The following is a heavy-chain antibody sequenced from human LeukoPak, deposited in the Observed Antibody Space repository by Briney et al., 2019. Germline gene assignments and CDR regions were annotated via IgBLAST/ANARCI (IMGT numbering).Heavy chain of an antibody. Sequence: PGGSLRLSCAASGFTFSSYAMGWVRQAPGKGLEWVSFISTSSSTIYYASSERGRFTTFNVNAKNSLYLQITITGAEKTADYYCARDGSIPWGYYMDVWGKGTTVTIS. V-gene: IGHV3-48*04. CDR3: ARDGSIPWGYYMDV. CDR1: GFTFSSYA. D-gene: IGHD2-2*02. CDR2: ISTSSSTI. J-gene: IGHJ6*03.